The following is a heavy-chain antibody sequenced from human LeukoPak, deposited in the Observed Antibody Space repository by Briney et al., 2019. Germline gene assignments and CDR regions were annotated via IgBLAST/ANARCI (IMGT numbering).Heavy chain of an antibody. D-gene: IGHD3-22*01. CDR2: ISGSGDKT. V-gene: IGHV3-23*01. CDR3: ARARGWLPNYFDY. CDR1: GFTLGSYA. J-gene: IGHJ4*02. Sequence: PGGSLRLSCAASGFTLGSYAMSWVRQAPGKGLEWVSAISGSGDKTYYAESVKGRFTISRDNSENTLYLQMNSLRAEDTAVYYCARARGWLPNYFDYWGQGTLVTVSS.